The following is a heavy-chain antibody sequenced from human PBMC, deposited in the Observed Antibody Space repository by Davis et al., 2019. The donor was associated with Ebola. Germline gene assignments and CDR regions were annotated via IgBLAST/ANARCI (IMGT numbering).Heavy chain of an antibody. J-gene: IGHJ6*02. Sequence: AASVKVSCKASGYTFTTYAIDWVRQAPGQRPEWMGWINAGNRNTKYSEKFQGRVTITRDTSARTAYMELSSLISEDTAVYYCARWGGGYYEHYGLDVWGQGTTVTVSS. CDR2: INAGNRNT. D-gene: IGHD3-16*01. CDR1: GYTFTTYA. CDR3: ARWGGGYYEHYGLDV. V-gene: IGHV1-3*01.